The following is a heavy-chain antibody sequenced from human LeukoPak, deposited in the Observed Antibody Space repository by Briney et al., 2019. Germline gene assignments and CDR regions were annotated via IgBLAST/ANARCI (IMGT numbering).Heavy chain of an antibody. Sequence: GGSLRLSCAASEFTFSSYWMSWVRQAPGKGLEWVANINQDGSEKYYVDSVKGRFTISRDNAKNSLSLQMNGLRAEDTAVYYCARGRGSLDYWGQGTLVTVSS. CDR2: INQDGSEK. CDR3: ARGRGSLDY. J-gene: IGHJ4*02. V-gene: IGHV3-7*01. CDR1: EFTFSSYW.